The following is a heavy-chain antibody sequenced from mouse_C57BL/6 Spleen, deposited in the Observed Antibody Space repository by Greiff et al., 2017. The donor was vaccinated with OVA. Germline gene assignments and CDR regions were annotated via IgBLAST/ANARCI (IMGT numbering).Heavy chain of an antibody. J-gene: IGHJ2*01. CDR1: GYTFTSYW. CDR2: IYHSDSET. D-gene: IGHD2-1*01. Sequence: QVQLKQPGAELVRPGSSVKLSCKASGYTFTSYWMDWVKQRPGQGLEWIGNIYHSDSETHYNQKFKDKATLTVDNSSSTAYMQLSSMTSEDSAVYYCARGGNYGYWGQGTTLTVSS. CDR3: ARGGNYGY. V-gene: IGHV1-61*01.